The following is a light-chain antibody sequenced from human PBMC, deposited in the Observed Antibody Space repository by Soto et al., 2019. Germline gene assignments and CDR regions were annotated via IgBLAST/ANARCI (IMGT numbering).Light chain of an antibody. J-gene: IGKJ1*01. V-gene: IGKV3-20*01. CDR3: QQYGSSSWT. CDR1: QSVGSSY. Sequence: EIVMTQSPATLSASPGERATLSCRASQSVGSSYLAWYQQKPGQAPRLLIYGASSRATGIPDRFSGSGSGTDYTLTISRLEPEDFAVYYCQQYGSSSWTFGQGTKVDIK. CDR2: GAS.